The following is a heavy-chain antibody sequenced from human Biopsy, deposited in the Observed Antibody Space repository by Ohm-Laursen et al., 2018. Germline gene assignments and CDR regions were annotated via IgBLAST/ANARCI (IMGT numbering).Heavy chain of an antibody. V-gene: IGHV4-34*01. D-gene: IGHD5-12*01. J-gene: IGHJ6*02. CDR1: GESSSGYF. Sequence: SDTLSLTCPVNGESSSGYFWNWIRQPPGKGLEWIGEINQSGSTKYNPSLKRRATLSADSSNSQFSLRLTSVTAADTAIYYCARGSGYFKLDAWGQGTTVTVSS. CDR2: INQSGST. CDR3: ARGSGYFKLDA.